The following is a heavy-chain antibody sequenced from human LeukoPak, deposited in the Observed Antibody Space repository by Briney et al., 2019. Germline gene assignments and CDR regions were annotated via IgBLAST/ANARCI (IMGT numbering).Heavy chain of an antibody. Sequence: ASVKVSCKASGYTFTSYGISWVRQAPGQGLEWMGWISAYNGNTNYAQKLQGRVTMTTDTSTSTAYMELRSLRSDDTAVYYCARDRGILRYFDWPYYYYYMDVWGKGTTVTVSS. J-gene: IGHJ6*03. CDR3: ARDRGILRYFDWPYYYYYMDV. CDR1: GYTFTSYG. CDR2: ISAYNGNT. D-gene: IGHD3-9*01. V-gene: IGHV1-18*01.